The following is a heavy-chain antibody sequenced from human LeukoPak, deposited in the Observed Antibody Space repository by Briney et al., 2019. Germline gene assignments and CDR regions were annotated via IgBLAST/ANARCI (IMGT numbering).Heavy chain of an antibody. D-gene: IGHD6-6*01. J-gene: IGHJ4*02. Sequence: GGSLRLSCAASGFTFSSYSMNWVRQAPGKGLEWVSSISSSSSYIYYADSVKGRFTISRDNAKNSLYLQMNSLRAEDTAVYYCARANQQLGQSDYWGQGTLVTVSS. CDR3: ARANQQLGQSDY. CDR2: ISSSSSYI. CDR1: GFTFSSYS. V-gene: IGHV3-21*01.